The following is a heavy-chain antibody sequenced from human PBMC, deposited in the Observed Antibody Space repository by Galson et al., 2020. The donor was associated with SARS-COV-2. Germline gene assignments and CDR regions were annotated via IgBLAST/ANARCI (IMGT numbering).Heavy chain of an antibody. D-gene: IGHD3-10*01. CDR3: GRGPYYYGSGSPPDG. J-gene: IGHJ4*02. CDR1: GFTFSSYW. Sequence: GESLKISCAASGFTFSSYWMHWVRQAPGKGLVWVSRINSDGSSTSYADSVKGRFTISKDNAKNTLYLQMNSLRAEDTAVYYCGRGPYYYGSGSPPDGWGQGTLVTVSS. V-gene: IGHV3-74*01. CDR2: INSDGSST.